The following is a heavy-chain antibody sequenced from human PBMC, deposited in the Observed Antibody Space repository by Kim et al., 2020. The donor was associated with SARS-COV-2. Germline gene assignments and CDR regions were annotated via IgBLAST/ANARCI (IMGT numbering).Heavy chain of an antibody. CDR1: GGSFSGYY. CDR2: INHSGST. J-gene: IGHJ4*02. Sequence: SETLSLTCAVYGGSFSGYYWSWIRQPPGKGLEWIGEINHSGSTNYNPSLKSRVTISVDTSKNQFSLKLSSVTAADTAVYYCARGRGGYFDYWGQGTLVTVSS. D-gene: IGHD3-16*01. V-gene: IGHV4-34*01. CDR3: ARGRGGYFDY.